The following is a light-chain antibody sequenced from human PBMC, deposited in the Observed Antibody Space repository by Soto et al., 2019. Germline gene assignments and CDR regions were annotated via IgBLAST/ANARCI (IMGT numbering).Light chain of an antibody. CDR3: QQTFSVLYT. J-gene: IGKJ2*01. Sequence: DIQMTQSPSPLSASVGDRVTITCRASQSVSKFLNWYQQKPGQAPRLLIYTTSTLQSGVPSRFSGGVSGTEYTLTISGLLPEDFATYYCQQTFSVLYTFGQGTQLDVK. CDR1: QSVSKF. V-gene: IGKV1-39*01. CDR2: TTS.